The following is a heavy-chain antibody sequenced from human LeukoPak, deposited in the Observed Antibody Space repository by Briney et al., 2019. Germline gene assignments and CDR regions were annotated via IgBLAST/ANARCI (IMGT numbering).Heavy chain of an antibody. V-gene: IGHV3-23*01. Sequence: GGTLRLSCEASGFTFADYAMSWVRQAPGNGLDWVSGISGSGGSTYYADSVEGRFTISRDNSKNTLYLQMNSLRAEDTAVYYCAKDLLFRGETAMGPVDYWGQGTLVTDPS. D-gene: IGHD5-18*01. J-gene: IGHJ4*02. CDR2: ISGSGGST. CDR1: GFTFADYA. CDR3: AKDLLFRGETAMGPVDY.